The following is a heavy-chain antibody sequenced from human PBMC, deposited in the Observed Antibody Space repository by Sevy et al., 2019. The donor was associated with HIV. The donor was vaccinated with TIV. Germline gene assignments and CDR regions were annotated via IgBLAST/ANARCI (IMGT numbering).Heavy chain of an antibody. D-gene: IGHD5-12*01. CDR2: IYAGGNT. V-gene: IGHV3-53*01. J-gene: IGHJ4*02. CDR1: GFIFSNYP. Sequence: GGSLRLSCAASGFIFSNYPMSWVRHSPGKGLEWVSTIYAGGNTYYADSVKGRFSISRDNSKNIVYLQIDSLRGEDTAVYYCARETVSGYSLWGQGTLVTVSS. CDR3: ARETVSGYSL.